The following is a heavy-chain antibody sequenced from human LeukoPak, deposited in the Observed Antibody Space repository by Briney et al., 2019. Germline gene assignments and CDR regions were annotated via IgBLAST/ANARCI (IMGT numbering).Heavy chain of an antibody. CDR2: IYTSGST. CDR1: GCSISSYY. V-gene: IGHV4-4*07. Sequence: SETLSLTCTVSGCSISSYYWSCIRQPAGKGLEWIMRIYTSGSTNYNPSLKSRVTMSVDTSKNHFSLKLSSVTAADTAVYYCARGHLVDGEGFDPWGQGTLVTVSS. CDR3: ARGHLVDGEGFDP. D-gene: IGHD2-2*01. J-gene: IGHJ5*02.